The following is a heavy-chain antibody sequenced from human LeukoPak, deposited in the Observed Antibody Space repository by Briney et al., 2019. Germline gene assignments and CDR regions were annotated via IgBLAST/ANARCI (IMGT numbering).Heavy chain of an antibody. Sequence: PGRSLRLSYTASGFDFETYGMHWVRQAPGKGLEWVSVISYNAKNTYYADSVNGGFTISRDNSKKILYLQMNSLRAEDTAVYYCAKQVFGQDCFDSWGQGALVTVSS. V-gene: IGHV3-30*18. D-gene: IGHD3-10*01. J-gene: IGHJ4*02. CDR2: ISYNAKNT. CDR1: GFDFETYG. CDR3: AKQVFGQDCFDS.